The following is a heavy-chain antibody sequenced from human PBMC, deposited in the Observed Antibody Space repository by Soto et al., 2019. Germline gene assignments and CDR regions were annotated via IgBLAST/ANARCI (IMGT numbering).Heavy chain of an antibody. V-gene: IGHV4-31*03. CDR3: AITRGVLRYFDWPETDAFDI. Sequence: SETLSLTCTVSGGSISSGGYYWSWIRQHPGKGLEWIGYIYYSGSTYYNPSLKSRVTISVDTSKNQFSLKLGSVTAADTAVYYCAITRGVLRYFDWPETDAFDIWGQGTMVTVSS. CDR1: GGSISSGGYY. J-gene: IGHJ3*02. D-gene: IGHD3-9*01. CDR2: IYYSGST.